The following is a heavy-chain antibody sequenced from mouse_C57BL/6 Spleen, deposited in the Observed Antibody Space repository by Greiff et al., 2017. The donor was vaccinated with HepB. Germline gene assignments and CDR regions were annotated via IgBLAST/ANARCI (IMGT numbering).Heavy chain of an antibody. Sequence: VQLQQSGAELVKPGASVKMSCKASGYTFTSYWITWVKQRPGQGLEWIGDIYPGSGSTNYNEKFKSKATLTVDTSSSTAYMQLSSLTSEDSAVYYCANYYGSSYSSYWYFDVWGTGTTVTVSS. J-gene: IGHJ1*03. V-gene: IGHV1-55*01. D-gene: IGHD1-1*01. CDR2: IYPGSGST. CDR3: ANYYGSSYSSYWYFDV. CDR1: GYTFTSYW.